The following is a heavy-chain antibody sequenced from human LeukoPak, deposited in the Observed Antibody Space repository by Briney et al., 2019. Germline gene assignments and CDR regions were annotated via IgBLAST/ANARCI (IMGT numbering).Heavy chain of an antibody. Sequence: GESLKISCKVSGYNFMTYWIGWVRQMPGKGLEWMGIIYPGESDIRYSPSFQGQVTISADKSISTAYLQWSSLKASDTAIYYCARASGDGRFDYWGQGTLATVSS. D-gene: IGHD4-17*01. CDR3: ARASGDGRFDY. CDR2: IYPGESDI. V-gene: IGHV5-51*01. CDR1: GYNFMTYW. J-gene: IGHJ4*02.